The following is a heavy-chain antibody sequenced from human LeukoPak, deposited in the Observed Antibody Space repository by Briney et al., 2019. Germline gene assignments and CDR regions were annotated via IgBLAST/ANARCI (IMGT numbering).Heavy chain of an antibody. D-gene: IGHD2-2*01. CDR2: MNPNSGNT. CDR1: GYTFTSYD. J-gene: IGHJ4*02. CDR3: ARGLLDCSSTSCYRLDY. V-gene: IGHV1-8*03. Sequence: ASVKVSCKASGYTFTSYDINWVRQATGQGLEWMGWMNPNSGNTGYAQKFQGRVTITRNTSISTAYMELSSLRSEDTAVYYCARGLLDCSSTSCYRLDYWGQGTLVTVSS.